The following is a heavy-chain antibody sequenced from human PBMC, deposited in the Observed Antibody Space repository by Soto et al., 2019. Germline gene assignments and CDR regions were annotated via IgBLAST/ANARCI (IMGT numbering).Heavy chain of an antibody. CDR1: GYTFTSYG. J-gene: IGHJ4*02. V-gene: IGHV1-18*01. CDR3: ARDYNILGYCTSTSCYAIEKHQLLNYFDY. D-gene: IGHD2-2*01. Sequence: QVQLVQSGAEVKKPGASVKVSCKASGYTFTSYGISWVRQAPGQGLEWMGWISAHNGNTNYAQKVQGRVTMTTDTSTSTAYMELRSLRSDDTAVYYCARDYNILGYCTSTSCYAIEKHQLLNYFDYWGQGTLVTVSS. CDR2: ISAHNGNT.